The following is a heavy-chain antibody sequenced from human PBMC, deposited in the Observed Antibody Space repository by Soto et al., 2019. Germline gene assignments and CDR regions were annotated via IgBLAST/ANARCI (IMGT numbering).Heavy chain of an antibody. J-gene: IGHJ6*02. CDR3: ARDKNYYYCGMDV. CDR2: LNHSGST. CDR1: GGSFSGYY. Sequence: SETLSLTCAVYGGSFSGYYWNWIRQPPGKGLEWIGELNHSGSTKYNPSLKSRVSISVDTSKNQFSLRVNSVTAADTAVYYCARDKNYYYCGMDVWGQGTKATVYS. V-gene: IGHV4-34*01.